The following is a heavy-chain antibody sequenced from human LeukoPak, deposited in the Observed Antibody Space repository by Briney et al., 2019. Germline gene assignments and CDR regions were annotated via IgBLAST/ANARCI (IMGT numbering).Heavy chain of an antibody. Sequence: SETLSLTCAVYGGSFSGYYWAWIRQPPGKGLEWIGTIHYSGSPFYNPPLKSRVTISGDTSKNQFSLKLSSVTAADTAVYYCARLGGYYDPPEYWGEGTLVTVSS. CDR1: GGSFSGYY. D-gene: IGHD3-22*01. V-gene: IGHV4-34*01. J-gene: IGHJ4*02. CDR2: IHYSGSP. CDR3: ARLGGYYDPPEY.